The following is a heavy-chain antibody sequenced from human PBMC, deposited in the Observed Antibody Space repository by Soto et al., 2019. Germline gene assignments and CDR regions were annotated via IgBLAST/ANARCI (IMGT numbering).Heavy chain of an antibody. CDR2: ISAYNGNT. CDR1: GYTFTSYG. J-gene: IGHJ1*01. D-gene: IGHD6-19*01. V-gene: IGHV1-18*01. Sequence: ASVKVSCKASGYTFTSYGISWVRQAPGQGLEWMGWISAYNGNTNYAQKLQGRVTMTTDTSTSTAYMELRSLRSDDTAVYYCARDGLAVAAPDPEEFHHWGQGTLVTGSS. CDR3: ARDGLAVAAPDPEEFHH.